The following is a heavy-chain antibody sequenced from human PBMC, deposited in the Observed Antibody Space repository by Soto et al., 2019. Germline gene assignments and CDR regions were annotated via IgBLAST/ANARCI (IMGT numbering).Heavy chain of an antibody. CDR2: INYDGSST. V-gene: IGHV3-74*01. J-gene: IGHJ4*02. CDR3: ASSRYCRGGTCFGSLDY. Sequence: EVQLVESGGGLVQPGGSLRLSCAASGFTFSNHWMHWVRQAPGKGLVWVSHINYDGSSTTYADSVKGRFTISRDNAKSTLYRQMNILRAEDTALYYCASSRYCRGGTCFGSLDYWGQGTLVTVSS. D-gene: IGHD2-15*01. CDR1: GFTFSNHW.